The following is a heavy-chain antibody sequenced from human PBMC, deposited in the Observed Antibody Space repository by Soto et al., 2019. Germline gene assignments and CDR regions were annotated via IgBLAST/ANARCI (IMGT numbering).Heavy chain of an antibody. CDR2: IKQDGSET. Sequence: EVQLVESGGGLVQPGGSLRLSCAASGFTFNTYWMTWVRQAPGKGLEWVASIKQDGSETYYVDSVKGRFTISRDNAKNSLYLQMNCLRAEETAVDYCARDPPYGSGTSQNYGMDVWGQGTTVTVSS. D-gene: IGHD3-10*01. V-gene: IGHV3-7*04. J-gene: IGHJ6*02. CDR3: ARDPPYGSGTSQNYGMDV. CDR1: GFTFNTYW.